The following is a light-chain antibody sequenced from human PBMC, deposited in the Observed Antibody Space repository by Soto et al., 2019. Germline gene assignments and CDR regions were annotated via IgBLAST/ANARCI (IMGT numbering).Light chain of an antibody. CDR1: PSINTN. Sequence: IVMTQSPATLSVSPGERATLSCRASPSINTNLAWYQQKPGQAPRLLIYDASNRATGIPARFSGSGSGTDFTLTISSLEPEDSAVYYCQQRSNWPLLTFGGGTKV. CDR3: QQRSNWPLLT. V-gene: IGKV3-11*01. CDR2: DAS. J-gene: IGKJ4*01.